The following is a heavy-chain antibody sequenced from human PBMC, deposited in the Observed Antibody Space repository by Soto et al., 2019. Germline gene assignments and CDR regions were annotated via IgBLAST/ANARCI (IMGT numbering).Heavy chain of an antibody. CDR3: VRAIGHYGMDV. CDR2: INSDWSYT. Sequence: PRLSCVASGFSFSNFWMYWVRQAPGIGLVWVSHINSDWSYTTYADSVKGRFTISRDNAKNTLYLQMNSLRAEDTAVYYCVRAIGHYGMDVWGRGTTVTVSS. V-gene: IGHV3-74*01. D-gene: IGHD3-22*01. CDR1: GFSFSNFW. J-gene: IGHJ6*02.